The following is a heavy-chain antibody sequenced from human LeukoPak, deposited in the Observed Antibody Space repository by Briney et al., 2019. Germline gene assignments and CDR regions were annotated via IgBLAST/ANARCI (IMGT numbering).Heavy chain of an antibody. Sequence: SQTLSLTCTVYGGSISSGGYYWSWIRQHPGKGLEWIGYIYYSGSTYYNPSLKSRVTISVDTSKNQFSLKLSSVTAADTAVYYCARAPRAIQLPDYWGQGTLVTVSS. CDR1: GGSISSGGYY. CDR2: IYYSGST. V-gene: IGHV4-31*03. D-gene: IGHD5-18*01. J-gene: IGHJ4*02. CDR3: ARAPRAIQLPDY.